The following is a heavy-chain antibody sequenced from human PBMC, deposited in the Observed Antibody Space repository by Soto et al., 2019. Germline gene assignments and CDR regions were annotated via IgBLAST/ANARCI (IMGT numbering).Heavy chain of an antibody. D-gene: IGHD2-2*01. Sequence: GGSLRLSCAASGFTFSGSAMHWVRQASGKGLEWVGRIRSKANSYATAYAASVKGRFTISRDDSKNTAYLQMNSLKTEDTAVYYCTIVVVPAATYYYMDVWGKGTTVTVSS. CDR2: IRSKANSYAT. V-gene: IGHV3-73*01. CDR1: GFTFSGSA. J-gene: IGHJ6*03. CDR3: TIVVVPAATYYYMDV.